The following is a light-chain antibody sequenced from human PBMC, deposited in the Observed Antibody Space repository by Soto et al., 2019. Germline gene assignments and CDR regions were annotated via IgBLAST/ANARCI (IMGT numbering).Light chain of an antibody. Sequence: EIVMTQSPATLSVSPGERATLSCRASQSISSNLAWYQHKPGLAPRLLIYETSTRATGIPARFSGSGSGTEFTLTISSLQSEDYAVYYCQQYNNWPPWTFGQGTKVEIK. CDR1: QSISSN. J-gene: IGKJ1*01. CDR2: ETS. V-gene: IGKV3-15*01. CDR3: QQYNNWPPWT.